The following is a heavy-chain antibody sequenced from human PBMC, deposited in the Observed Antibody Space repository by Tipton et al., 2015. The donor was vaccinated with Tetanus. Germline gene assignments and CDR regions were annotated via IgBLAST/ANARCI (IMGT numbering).Heavy chain of an antibody. CDR2: IFHSGST. CDR3: ARANYDFPKKGPFDS. J-gene: IGHJ4*02. Sequence: TLSLTCTVSGGSMSNNYWSWIRQPPGKGLEWIAYIFHSGSTNYSPSLKSRVATSMDTSKNQISLKLSSVTAADTAVYYCARANYDFPKKGPFDSWGQGSLVIVSS. CDR1: GGSMSNNY. D-gene: IGHD3-3*01. V-gene: IGHV4-59*01.